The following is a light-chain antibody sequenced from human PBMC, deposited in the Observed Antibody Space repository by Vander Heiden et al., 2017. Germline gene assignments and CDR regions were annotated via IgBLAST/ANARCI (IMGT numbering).Light chain of an antibody. V-gene: IGLV2-14*01. CDR1: SSDVGGYNY. CDR2: DVS. Sequence: QSALTQPASVSGSPGQSITISCTGTSSDVGGYNYGSWYQQHPGKAPKLMIYDVSYRPSGVSNRFSGSKSGNTASLTISGLQAEDEADYYCSSYTSSITVVFGGGTKVTVL. CDR3: SSYTSSITVV. J-gene: IGLJ2*01.